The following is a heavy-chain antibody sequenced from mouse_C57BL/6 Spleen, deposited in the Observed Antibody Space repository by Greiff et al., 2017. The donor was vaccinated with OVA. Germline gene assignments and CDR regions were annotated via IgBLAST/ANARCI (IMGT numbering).Heavy chain of an antibody. CDR2: ISDGGSYT. D-gene: IGHD1-1*01. Sequence: EVQLQESGGGLVKPGGSLKLSCAASGFTFSSYAMSWVRQTPEKRLEWVATISDGGSYTYYPDNVKVRFTLSRDNAKNNLYLQMSHLKSEDTAMYYCARDSNSFDYWGQGTTLTVSS. CDR3: ARDSNSFDY. J-gene: IGHJ2*01. V-gene: IGHV5-4*01. CDR1: GFTFSSYA.